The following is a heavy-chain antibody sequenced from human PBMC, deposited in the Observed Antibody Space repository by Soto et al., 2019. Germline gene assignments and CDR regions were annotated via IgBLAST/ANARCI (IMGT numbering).Heavy chain of an antibody. V-gene: IGHV3-7*03. CDR3: ARASREPAADK. D-gene: IGHD6-13*01. Sequence: EVQVVESGGGLVQPGGSLRLSCVASGFNFASSWLNWVRQTPGKGLEWVANISPEGASRNYVDSVRGRFTVSRDHAKRSLYLQMNSLRADDTALYYCARASREPAADKWGQGTLVTVSS. CDR1: GFNFASSW. J-gene: IGHJ4*02. CDR2: ISPEGASR.